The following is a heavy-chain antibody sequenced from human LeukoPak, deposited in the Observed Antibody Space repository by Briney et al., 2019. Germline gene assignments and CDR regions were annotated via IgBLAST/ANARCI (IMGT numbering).Heavy chain of an antibody. CDR1: GFTFSSYW. CDR3: ARDGRTDTAMVPNYYMDV. Sequence: PGGSLRLSCAASGFTFSSYWMSWVRQAPGKGLEWVANIKQDGSEKYYVDSVKGRFTISRDNAKNSLYLQMNSLRAEDTAVYYCARDGRTDTAMVPNYYMDVWGKGTTVTVSS. D-gene: IGHD5-18*01. V-gene: IGHV3-7*01. CDR2: IKQDGSEK. J-gene: IGHJ6*03.